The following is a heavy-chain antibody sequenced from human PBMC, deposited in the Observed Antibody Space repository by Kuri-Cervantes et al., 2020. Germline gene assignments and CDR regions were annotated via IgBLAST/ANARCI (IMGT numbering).Heavy chain of an antibody. Sequence: GGSLRLSCAASGFTFSSFEMNWVRQAPGKGLEWVSFITSSGNTRYYADSVKGRFTISRDNSKYTLYLQMNSLRVEDTAVYYCATGSGRWLDWGQGTLVTVSS. CDR1: GFTFSSFE. J-gene: IGHJ4*02. D-gene: IGHD3-10*01. V-gene: IGHV3-48*03. CDR2: ITSSGNTR. CDR3: ATGSGRWLD.